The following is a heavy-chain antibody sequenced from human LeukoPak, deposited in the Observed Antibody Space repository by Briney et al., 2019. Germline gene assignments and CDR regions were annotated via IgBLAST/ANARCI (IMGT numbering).Heavy chain of an antibody. Sequence: SETLSFTCTVSGDSISSYYWSWIRQPPGKGLEWIGNIYYSGSTNYNPSLKSRITISVDTSKNQFSLKLSSVTAADTAVYYCARNRHFDYWGQGTLVTVSS. CDR2: IYYSGST. J-gene: IGHJ4*02. CDR1: GDSISSYY. V-gene: IGHV4-59*01. CDR3: ARNRHFDY. D-gene: IGHD1-14*01.